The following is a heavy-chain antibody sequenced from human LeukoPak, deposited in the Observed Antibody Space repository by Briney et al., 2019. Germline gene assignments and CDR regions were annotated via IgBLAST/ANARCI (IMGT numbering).Heavy chain of an antibody. CDR1: GGTFSSYA. Sequence: ASVKVSCKASGGTFSSYAISWVRQAPGQGLEWMGGIIPIFGTANYAQKFQGRVTITADESTSTAYMELSSLRSEDTAVYYCARVYSSAGYYYGMDVWGQGTTVTVSS. V-gene: IGHV1-69*13. CDR2: IIPIFGTA. CDR3: ARVYSSAGYYYGMDV. D-gene: IGHD6-25*01. J-gene: IGHJ6*02.